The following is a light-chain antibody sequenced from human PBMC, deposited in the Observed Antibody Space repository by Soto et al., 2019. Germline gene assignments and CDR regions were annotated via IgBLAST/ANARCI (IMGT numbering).Light chain of an antibody. J-gene: IGKJ1*01. Sequence: EIVLTQSPATLSLSPGERATLSCRASQSVSSSYFAWYQQKPGQAPRLLIYGASSRATGIPDRFSGSGSGTDFTLTISRLEPEDFAVYYCQQYGRSPRTFGQGTKVDIK. CDR2: GAS. CDR3: QQYGRSPRT. V-gene: IGKV3-20*01. CDR1: QSVSSSY.